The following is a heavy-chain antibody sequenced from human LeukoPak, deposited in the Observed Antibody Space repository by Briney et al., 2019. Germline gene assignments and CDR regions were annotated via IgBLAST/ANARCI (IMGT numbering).Heavy chain of an antibody. Sequence: GASVKVSCKVSGYTLTELSMHWVRQAPGKGLEWMGGFDPEDGETIYAQKFQGRVTMTEDTSTDTAYMELSSLRSEDTAVYYCATDQRYWAAANWFDPWGQGTLVTVSS. V-gene: IGHV1-24*01. CDR3: ATDQRYWAAANWFDP. J-gene: IGHJ5*02. CDR2: FDPEDGET. D-gene: IGHD2-2*01. CDR1: GYTLTELS.